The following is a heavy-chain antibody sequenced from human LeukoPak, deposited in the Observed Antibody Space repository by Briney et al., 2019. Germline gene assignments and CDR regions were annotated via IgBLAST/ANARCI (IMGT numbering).Heavy chain of an antibody. CDR1: GFTFSSYS. J-gene: IGHJ3*02. CDR2: IRQDGSEK. V-gene: IGHV3-7*01. CDR3: ARDRWTGAERFDAFDI. Sequence: GRSLRLSCAASGFTFSSYSMNWVRQAPGKGLEWVAVIRQDGSEKYYVDSVKGRFTISRDNAKNSLYLQMNSLRDEGTAVYYCARDRWTGAERFDAFDIWGQGTMVTVSS. D-gene: IGHD3/OR15-3a*01.